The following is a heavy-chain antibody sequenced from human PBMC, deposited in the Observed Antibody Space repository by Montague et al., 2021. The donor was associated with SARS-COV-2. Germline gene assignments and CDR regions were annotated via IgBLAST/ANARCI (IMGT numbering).Heavy chain of an antibody. J-gene: IGHJ4*02. D-gene: IGHD6-13*01. CDR2: INHSGST. Sequence: SETLSLTCAVYGGSFSGYYWSWIRQPPGKGLEWIGEINHSGSTNYNPSLKSRVTISVDTSKNQFSLKLSSVTAADTAVYYCARDRYSSSWYGQKYYFDYWGRGTLVTVSS. CDR1: GGSFSGYY. V-gene: IGHV4-34*01. CDR3: ARDRYSSSWYGQKYYFDY.